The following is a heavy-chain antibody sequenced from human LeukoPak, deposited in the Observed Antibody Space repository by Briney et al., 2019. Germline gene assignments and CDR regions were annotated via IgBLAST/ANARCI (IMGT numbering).Heavy chain of an antibody. V-gene: IGHV3-30*02. CDR1: GFTFSSYG. J-gene: IGHJ4*02. D-gene: IGHD3-22*01. Sequence: GGSLRLSCAASGFTFSSYGMHWVRQAPGKGLEWVAFIRYDGSNKYYADSVKGRFTISRDNSKNTLYLQMNSLRAEDTAVYYCAREEIVVVIKGGIAFDYWGQGTLVTVSS. CDR3: AREEIVVVIKGGIAFDY. CDR2: IRYDGSNK.